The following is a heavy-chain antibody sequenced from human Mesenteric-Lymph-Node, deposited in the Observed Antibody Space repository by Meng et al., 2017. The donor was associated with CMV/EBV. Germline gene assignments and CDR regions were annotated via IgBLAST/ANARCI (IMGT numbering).Heavy chain of an antibody. Sequence: SETLSLTCTVSGGSVSSGSYYWSWIRQPPGKGLEWIGYIYYSGSTNYNPSLKSRVTISVDTSKNQFSLKLSSVTAADTAVYYCARVGRGYGGPPTWYFDLWGRGTLVTVSS. J-gene: IGHJ2*01. D-gene: IGHD4/OR15-4a*01. CDR2: IYYSGST. V-gene: IGHV4-61*01. CDR3: ARVGRGYGGPPTWYFDL. CDR1: GGSVSSGSYY.